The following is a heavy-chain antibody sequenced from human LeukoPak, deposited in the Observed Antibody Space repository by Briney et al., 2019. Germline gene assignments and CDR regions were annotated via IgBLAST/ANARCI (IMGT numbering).Heavy chain of an antibody. Sequence: PSETLSLTCTVSGGSISSYYWSWIRQPAGKGLEWIGRIYTSGSTNYNPSLKSRVTMSVDTSKNQFSLKLSSVTAADTAVYYCARDDHYYDSSGYPNSVGFDYWGQGTLVTVSS. CDR1: GGSISSYY. CDR3: ARDDHYYDSSGYPNSVGFDY. V-gene: IGHV4-4*07. D-gene: IGHD3-22*01. J-gene: IGHJ4*02. CDR2: IYTSGST.